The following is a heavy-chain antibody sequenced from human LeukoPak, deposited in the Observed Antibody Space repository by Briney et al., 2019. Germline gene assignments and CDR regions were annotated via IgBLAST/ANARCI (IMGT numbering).Heavy chain of an antibody. Sequence: GGSLRLSCAASGFTFSSYSMNWVRQAPGKGLEWVAYISDSSSTIYYADSVKGRFTISRDNAKNSLYLQMNSLRVEDTAVYYCARESTVVTPGVFDHWGQGTLVTVSS. V-gene: IGHV3-48*04. CDR2: ISDSSSTI. CDR1: GFTFSSYS. J-gene: IGHJ4*02. D-gene: IGHD4-23*01. CDR3: ARESTVVTPGVFDH.